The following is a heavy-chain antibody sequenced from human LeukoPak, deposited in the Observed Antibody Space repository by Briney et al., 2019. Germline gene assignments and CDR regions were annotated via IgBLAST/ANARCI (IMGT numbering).Heavy chain of an antibody. CDR3: ARAVYEIHMDV. CDR2: INHSGST. J-gene: IGHJ6*03. V-gene: IGHV4-34*01. D-gene: IGHD3-9*01. Sequence: SSETLSLTCAVYGGSFSGYYWSWIRQPPGKGLEWIGEINHSGSTNYNPSLKSRVTMSVDTSKNQFSLKLSSVTAADTAVYYCARAVYEIHMDVWGKGTTVTISS. CDR1: GGSFSGYY.